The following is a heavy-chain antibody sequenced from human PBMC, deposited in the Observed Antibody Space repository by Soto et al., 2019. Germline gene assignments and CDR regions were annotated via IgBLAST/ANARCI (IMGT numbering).Heavy chain of an antibody. V-gene: IGHV3-23*01. Sequence: EVQLLESGGGLVQPGGSLRLSCAASGFTFNTYVMNWVRQAPGKGLEWVSTISYSADKTHYADSVKGRFTISRGNSRDTLFLQMNSLIADDAAVYYCARRARTATANWGAFDVWGQGTMVTVSS. CDR3: ARRARTATANWGAFDV. D-gene: IGHD1-7*01. CDR1: GFTFNTYV. J-gene: IGHJ3*01. CDR2: ISYSADKT.